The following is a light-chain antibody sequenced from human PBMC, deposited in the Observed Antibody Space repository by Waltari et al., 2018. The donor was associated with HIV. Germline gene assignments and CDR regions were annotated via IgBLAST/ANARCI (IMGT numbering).Light chain of an antibody. J-gene: IGKJ5*01. CDR3: QQVNSFPIT. CDR1: QGIGTW. Sequence: DFQITQSPSSVSASVGDRVTITCRASQGIGTWLAWYQQKLGQAPKLLIYSASYLQSGVPSRFSGSGSGTSFTLAISSLQPEDFATYYCQQVNSFPITFGQGTRLEIK. V-gene: IGKV1-12*01. CDR2: SAS.